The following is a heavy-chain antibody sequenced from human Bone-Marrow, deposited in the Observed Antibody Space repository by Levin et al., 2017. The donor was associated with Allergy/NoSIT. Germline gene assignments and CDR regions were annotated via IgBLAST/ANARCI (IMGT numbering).Heavy chain of an antibody. CDR2: INGDGSST. D-gene: IGHD3-10*01. V-gene: IGHV3-74*01. J-gene: IGHJ5*02. Sequence: GESLKISCTASGFTFSSHWMYWVRQAPGKGLVWVSRINGDGSSTSYADSVKGRFTISRDNAKNTLFLQMKSLRVDDAATYYCTRERGAEAIYNWFDPWGPGTLVTVSA. CDR1: GFTFSSHW. CDR3: TRERGAEAIYNWFDP.